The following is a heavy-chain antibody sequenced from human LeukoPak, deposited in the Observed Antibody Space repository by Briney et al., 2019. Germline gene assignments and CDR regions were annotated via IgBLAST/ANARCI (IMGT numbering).Heavy chain of an antibody. CDR1: GFTFDDYG. V-gene: IGHV3-74*01. CDR3: ARGYNLPGRHDAAFDN. Sequence: GGSLRLSRAASGFTFDDYGMSWVRQAPGKGLEWVSRINNDGSTTAYADSVKGRFTISRDNAKNTLFLQMNSLRAEDTAVFFCARGYNLPGRHDAAFDNWGQGTLVTVSS. J-gene: IGHJ4*02. D-gene: IGHD1-14*01. CDR2: INNDGSTT.